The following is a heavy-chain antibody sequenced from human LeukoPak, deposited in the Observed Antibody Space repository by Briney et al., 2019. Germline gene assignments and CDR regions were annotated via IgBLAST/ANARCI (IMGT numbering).Heavy chain of an antibody. Sequence: PGGSLRLSCAASGLTFSSYSMNWVRQAPGKGLEWVSYISSSSSTIYYADSVKGRFTISRDNAKNSLYLQMNSLRAEDTAVYYCARAGDFWSGWDYYYYMDVWGKGTTVTVSS. V-gene: IGHV3-48*01. CDR2: ISSSSSTI. D-gene: IGHD3-3*01. CDR1: GLTFSSYS. J-gene: IGHJ6*03. CDR3: ARAGDFWSGWDYYYYMDV.